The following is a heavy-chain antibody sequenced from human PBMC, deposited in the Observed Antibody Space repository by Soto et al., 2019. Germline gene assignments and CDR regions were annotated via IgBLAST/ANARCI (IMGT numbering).Heavy chain of an antibody. CDR1: GFTFSSYA. D-gene: IGHD2-15*01. CDR2: VSIGGST. Sequence: DVPLLESGGGLVQPEGSLRLSCAASGFTFSSYAMGWVRQGPGKGLEWVAVVSIGGSTHYADSVRGRFTISRDNSKNTLSLQMNSLTAEDTVVYFCAKRRGAGGHFDYWGQGALVTVSS. J-gene: IGHJ4*02. CDR3: AKRRGAGGHFDY. V-gene: IGHV3-23*01.